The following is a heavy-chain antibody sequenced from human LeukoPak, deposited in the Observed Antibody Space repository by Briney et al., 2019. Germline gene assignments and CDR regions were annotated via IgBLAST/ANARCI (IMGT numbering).Heavy chain of an antibody. CDR1: VGSISSGSYY. J-gene: IGHJ6*02. CDR3: ARIYGDPVYYYGMDV. CDR2: IYTSGST. D-gene: IGHD4-17*01. Sequence: PSQTLSLTPAVSVGSISSGSYYWSWIRQPAGKGLECIGRIYTSGSTTYNPSPKSRVTISVDTSKNQFSLKLSSVTAADTAVYYCARIYGDPVYYYGMDVWGQGTTVTVSS. V-gene: IGHV4-61*02.